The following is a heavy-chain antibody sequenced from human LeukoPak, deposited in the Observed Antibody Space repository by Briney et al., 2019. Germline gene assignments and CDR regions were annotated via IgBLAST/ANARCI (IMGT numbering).Heavy chain of an antibody. D-gene: IGHD5-18*01. V-gene: IGHV4-59*08. Sequence: PSETLSLTCTVSGGSISSYYWSWIRQPPGKGLEWIGYIYYSGSTSYNPSLKSRVTISVDTSKNQFSLKLSSVTAADTAVYYCASSSDTAMVFDYWGQGTLVTVSS. CDR3: ASSSDTAMVFDY. J-gene: IGHJ4*02. CDR1: GGSISSYY. CDR2: IYYSGST.